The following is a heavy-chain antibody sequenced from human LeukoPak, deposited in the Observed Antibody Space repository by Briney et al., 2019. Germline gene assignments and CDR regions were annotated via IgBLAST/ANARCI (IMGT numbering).Heavy chain of an antibody. Sequence: KPGGSLRLSCAASGFTVSSNYMSWVRQAPGKGLEWVSSISSSSSYIYYADSVKGRFTISRDNAKNSLYLQMNSLRAEDTAVYYCARDGAVEGYWGQGTLVTVSS. CDR1: GFTVSSNY. CDR2: ISSSSSYI. J-gene: IGHJ4*02. CDR3: ARDGAVEGY. V-gene: IGHV3-21*01. D-gene: IGHD6-19*01.